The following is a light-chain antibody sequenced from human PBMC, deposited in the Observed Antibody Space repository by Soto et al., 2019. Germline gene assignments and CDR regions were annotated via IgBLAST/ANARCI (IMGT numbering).Light chain of an antibody. CDR2: GAS. CDR3: QQYANSPFT. J-gene: IGKJ2*01. Sequence: EIVLTQSPGTLPLSPGERATLSCRASQSVSSNYLVWYQQKPGQAPRPLIYGASSRATGIPDRFSGSGSGTHFTLTISRLEPEDFAVYCCQQYANSPFTFGQGTKLEIK. CDR1: QSVSSNY. V-gene: IGKV3-20*01.